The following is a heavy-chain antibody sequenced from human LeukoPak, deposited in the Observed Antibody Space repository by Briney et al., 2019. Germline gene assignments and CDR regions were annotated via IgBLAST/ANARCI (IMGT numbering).Heavy chain of an antibody. CDR1: GGSFSGYY. Sequence: SETLSLTCAVYGGSFSGYYWSWIRQPPGKGLEWIGEINHSGSTNYNPSLKSRVTISVDTSKNQFSLKLSSVTAADTAVYYCALRITIFGVVIMEPMDVWGKGTTVTVSS. J-gene: IGHJ6*03. V-gene: IGHV4-34*01. CDR3: ALRITIFGVVIMEPMDV. CDR2: INHSGST. D-gene: IGHD3-3*01.